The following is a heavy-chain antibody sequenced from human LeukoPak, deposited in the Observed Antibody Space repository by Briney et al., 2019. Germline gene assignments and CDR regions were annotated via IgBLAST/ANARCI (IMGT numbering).Heavy chain of an antibody. CDR1: GFTFSSYG. J-gene: IGHJ4*02. Sequence: GGSLRLSCAASGFTFSSYGMHWVRQAPGKGLEWVAVISYDGSNKYYADSVKGRFTISRDNSKNTLYLQMNSLRAEDTAVYYCAKDWAGTFYFDYWGQGTLVTVSS. CDR3: AKDWAGTFYFDY. D-gene: IGHD6-19*01. CDR2: ISYDGSNK. V-gene: IGHV3-30*18.